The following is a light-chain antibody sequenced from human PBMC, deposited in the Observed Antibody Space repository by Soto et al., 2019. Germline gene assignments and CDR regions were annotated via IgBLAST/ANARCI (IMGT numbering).Light chain of an antibody. Sequence: EIVLTQSPGTLSLSPGERATLSCRSSQSVSSNYLAWYQQKPDQAPRLVIYDVSGRATGIPVRFSGSGSGTDFTLTISRLEPEDFAVYYCQQYGRSPTFGQGTKVEIK. CDR2: DVS. V-gene: IGKV3-20*01. J-gene: IGKJ1*01. CDR1: QSVSSNY. CDR3: QQYGRSPT.